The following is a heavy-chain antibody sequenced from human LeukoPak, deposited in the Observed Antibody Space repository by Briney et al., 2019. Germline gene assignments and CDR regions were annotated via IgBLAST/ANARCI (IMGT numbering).Heavy chain of an antibody. CDR3: ARRQRGYSYGESFDY. Sequence: PSETLSLTCNVSGGSTTSGSFFWGWIRQPPGKGLEWIGNIYYSGRTYYNTSLTSRVTISKDTSGSQFSLKLSSVTAADTAVYYCARRQRGYSYGESFDYWGQGTLVTVSS. CDR2: IYYSGRT. J-gene: IGHJ4*02. V-gene: IGHV4-39*07. CDR1: GGSTTSGSFF. D-gene: IGHD5-18*01.